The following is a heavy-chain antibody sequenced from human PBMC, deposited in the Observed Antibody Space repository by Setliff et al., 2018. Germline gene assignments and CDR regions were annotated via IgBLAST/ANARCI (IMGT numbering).Heavy chain of an antibody. V-gene: IGHV3-74*01. J-gene: IGHJ4*02. Sequence: GGSLRLSCAASGFTFSSYWMHWVRQAPGKGLVWVSRINSDGSSTTYEDSVKGRFTISRDNAKNTLYLQMNSLRAEDTAVYYCARAHSSTLSVHDYWGQGTLVTVSS. CDR1: GFTFSSYW. CDR3: ARAHSSTLSVHDY. CDR2: INSDGSST. D-gene: IGHD2-2*01.